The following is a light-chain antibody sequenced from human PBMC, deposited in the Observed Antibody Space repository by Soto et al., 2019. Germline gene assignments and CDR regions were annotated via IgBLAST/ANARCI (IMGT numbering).Light chain of an antibody. CDR3: SSYTSSTTLV. V-gene: IGLV2-14*01. CDR2: EVS. CDR1: SSDVGGYNY. Sequence: QSALTQPASVSGSPGQSITISCTGSSSDVGGYNYVSWYQQHPGKAPKLMIYEVSNRPSGVSNRFSGSKSGNTASLTISGLQAADEADYYCSSYTSSTTLVFGGGTQLT. J-gene: IGLJ2*01.